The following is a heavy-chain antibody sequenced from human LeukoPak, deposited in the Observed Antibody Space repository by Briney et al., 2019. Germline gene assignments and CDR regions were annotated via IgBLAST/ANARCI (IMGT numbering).Heavy chain of an antibody. V-gene: IGHV4-59*11. J-gene: IGHJ4*02. CDR3: ARRGYCSSTSCWEFDY. Sequence: SETLSLTCTVSGGSISSHYWSWIRQPPGKGLEWVGDISYSGSTNYNSSLKSRVTISVDTSKNQFSLKLSSVTAADTAVYYCARRGYCSSTSCWEFDYWGQGTLVTVSS. CDR1: GGSISSHY. D-gene: IGHD2-2*01. CDR2: ISYSGST.